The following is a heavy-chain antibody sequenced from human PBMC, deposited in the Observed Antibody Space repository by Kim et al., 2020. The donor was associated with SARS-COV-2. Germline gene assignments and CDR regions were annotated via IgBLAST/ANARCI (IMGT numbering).Heavy chain of an antibody. J-gene: IGHJ6*01. V-gene: IGHV4-34*01. Sequence: SETLSLTCAAYGGSFSGYYWSWIRQPPGKGLEWIGEINDSGSTNYNPSLKSRVTISVDTSKNQFSLKLSPVTAADTAVYYCARGNSSGWYYYYYAMDV. CDR2: INDSGST. CDR3: ARGNSSGWYYYYYAMDV. CDR1: GGSFSGYY. D-gene: IGHD6-19*01.